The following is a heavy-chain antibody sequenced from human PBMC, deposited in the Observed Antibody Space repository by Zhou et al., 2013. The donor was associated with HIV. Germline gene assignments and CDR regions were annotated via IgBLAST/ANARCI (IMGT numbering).Heavy chain of an antibody. V-gene: IGHV1-18*01. Sequence: QGQLVQSGGEVKKPGASLRVSCEGSGYPFGTYGLNWVRQAPGQGLQWMGWISVYSGNTDYAQKFQGRVTLTTDTATNTAYMELKSLTSDDTATYYCARAITARHYYMDVWAKGPRSPSP. J-gene: IGHJ6*03. D-gene: IGHD1-20*01. CDR1: GYPFGTYG. CDR3: ARAITARHYYMDV. CDR2: ISVYSGNT.